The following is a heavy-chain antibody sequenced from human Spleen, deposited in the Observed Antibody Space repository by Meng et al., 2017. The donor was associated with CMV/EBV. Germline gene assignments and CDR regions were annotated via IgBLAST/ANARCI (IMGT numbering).Heavy chain of an antibody. D-gene: IGHD3-3*01. CDR3: AREGARSITIFGVVIPYGMDV. CDR1: GYTFTGYY. V-gene: IGHV1-2*02. J-gene: IGHJ6*02. CDR2: INPNSGGT. Sequence: ASVKVSCKASGYTFTGYYMHWVRQAPGQGLEWMGWINPNSGGTNYAQKLQGRVTMTTDTSTSTAYMELRSLRSDDTAVYYCAREGARSITIFGVVIPYGMDVWGQGTTVTVSS.